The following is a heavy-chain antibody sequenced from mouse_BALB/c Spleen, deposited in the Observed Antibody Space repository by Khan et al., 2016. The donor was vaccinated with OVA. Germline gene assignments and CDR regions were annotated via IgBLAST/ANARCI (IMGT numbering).Heavy chain of an antibody. J-gene: IGHJ3*01. V-gene: IGHV1-61*01. D-gene: IGHD2-2*01. Sequence: QVQLQQPGAELVRPGASVKLSCKASGYTFTSYWMNWVRQRPGQGLDWIGKINHSDSETHYNQLFKDKATLNVDKSSGTAYMQLSSLTSEDSAVYYCARREKYGYDPSWFAYWGQGTLVTVSA. CDR1: GYTFTSYW. CDR2: INHSDSET. CDR3: ARREKYGYDPSWFAY.